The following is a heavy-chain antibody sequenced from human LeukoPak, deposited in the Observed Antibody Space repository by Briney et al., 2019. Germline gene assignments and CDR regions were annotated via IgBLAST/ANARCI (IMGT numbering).Heavy chain of an antibody. CDR2: IYYSGST. CDR3: ARGASSRFEH. Sequence: SETLSLTFTVSGGSISSTTHYWGWIRQPQGKGLEWIGSIYYSGSTYYNPSLKSRVTISEDTSKNQFSLKLSSVTAADTAVYYCARGASSRFEHWGQGTLVTVSS. J-gene: IGHJ4*02. CDR1: GGSISSTTHY. D-gene: IGHD6-13*01. V-gene: IGHV4-39*07.